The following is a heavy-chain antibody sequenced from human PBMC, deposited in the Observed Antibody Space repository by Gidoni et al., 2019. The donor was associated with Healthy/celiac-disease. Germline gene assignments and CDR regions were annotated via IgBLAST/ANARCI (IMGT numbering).Heavy chain of an antibody. CDR2: IKSKTDGRTT. V-gene: IGHV3-15*01. CDR1: GITFRNAR. J-gene: IGHJ4*02. Sequence: EVQLVEPGVGLVKPGGSLSLSCATSGITFRNARRMLVRQAPGKGLEWVGRIKSKTDGRTTDYAAPVKGRFTISRDDSKNTLYLQMNSLKTEDTAVYYCTTDRAGFRFSTVLPGYWGQGTLVTVSS. CDR3: TTDRAGFRFSTVLPGY. D-gene: IGHD4-17*01.